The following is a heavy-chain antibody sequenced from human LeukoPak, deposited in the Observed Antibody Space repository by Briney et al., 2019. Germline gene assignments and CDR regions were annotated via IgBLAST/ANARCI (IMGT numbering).Heavy chain of an antibody. CDR3: AKVEYGSGSTPDY. CDR1: GFTFSSYS. J-gene: IGHJ4*02. CDR2: ISSSGSYI. V-gene: IGHV3-21*01. D-gene: IGHD3-10*01. Sequence: GGSLRLSCAASGFTFSSYSMNWVRQAPGKGLEWVASISSSGSYIYYADSVKGRFTISRDNAKNSLYLQMNSLRAEDTAVYYCAKVEYGSGSTPDYWGQGTLVTVSS.